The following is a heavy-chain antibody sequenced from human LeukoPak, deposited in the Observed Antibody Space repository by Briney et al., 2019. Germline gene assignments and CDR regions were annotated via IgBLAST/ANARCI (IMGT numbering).Heavy chain of an antibody. CDR3: AKGGLGTSGSKKCFDP. J-gene: IGHJ5*02. D-gene: IGHD1-26*01. Sequence: GGSLGLSCAASGFTFGNYAMSWVRQAPGKGLEWLSVISGSGGSTYYADSVKGRFTISRDNSKNTLYLQMNSLRAEDTAVYYCAKGGLGTSGSKKCFDPWGQGTLVTVPS. V-gene: IGHV3-23*01. CDR1: GFTFGNYA. CDR2: ISGSGGST.